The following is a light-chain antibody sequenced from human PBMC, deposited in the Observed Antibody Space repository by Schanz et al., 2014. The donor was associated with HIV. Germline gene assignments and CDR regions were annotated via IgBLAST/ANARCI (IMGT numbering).Light chain of an antibody. Sequence: QSALTQPPSASGSPGQSVTISCTGTSSDVGDYNYVSWYQQHPGKAPKIMIFEVSKRPSGVPNRCSGSKSGNTASLTVSGLQVDDEADYYCSSFAGNDKLLFGGGTKLTVL. J-gene: IGLJ2*01. CDR2: EVS. CDR3: SSFAGNDKLL. V-gene: IGLV2-8*01. CDR1: SSDVGDYNY.